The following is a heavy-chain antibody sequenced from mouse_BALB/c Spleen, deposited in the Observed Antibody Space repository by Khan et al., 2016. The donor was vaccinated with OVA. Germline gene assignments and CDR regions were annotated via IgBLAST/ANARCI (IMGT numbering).Heavy chain of an antibody. V-gene: IGHV5-17*02. CDR1: GFTINSYG. CDR2: NIGDSNTI. Sequence: EVELVESGGGLVKPGGSRKLSCAASGFTINSYGIHWVRQASEKGLEWVAYNIGDSNTIYYDETVKGRITISRDNSKNTLFLQLISLMSEATAMYYSATSYFRGYYFDYWGPGTTLTGS. CDR3: ATSYFRGYYFDY. J-gene: IGHJ2*01. D-gene: IGHD1-1*01.